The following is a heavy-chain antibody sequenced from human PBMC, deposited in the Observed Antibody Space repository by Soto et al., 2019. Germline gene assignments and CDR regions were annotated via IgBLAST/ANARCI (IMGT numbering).Heavy chain of an antibody. D-gene: IGHD3-22*01. CDR1: GYTFTSYG. J-gene: IGHJ6*02. CDR3: ARDSHYDSSGYYYDYYYYGMDV. CDR2: ISAYNGNT. V-gene: IGHV1-18*04. Sequence: ASVKVSCKASGYTFTSYGISWVRQAPGQGLEWMGWISAYNGNTNYAQKLQGRVTMTTDTSTSTAYMELRSLRSDDTAVYYCARDSHYDSSGYYYDYYYYGMDVWGQGTT.